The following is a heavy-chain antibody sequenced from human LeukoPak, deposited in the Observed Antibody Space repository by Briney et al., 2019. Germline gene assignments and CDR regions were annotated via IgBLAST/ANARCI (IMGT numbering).Heavy chain of an antibody. CDR3: AKDGGAYYYDRSSFDI. CDR1: GFTFSNYA. Sequence: PGGSLRLSCAASGFTFSNYAMNWVRQTPGRGLEWVSAIVGSGGGTYYADSVKGRFTISRDNSKNTLYLQMNSLRAEDTAVYYCAKDGGAYYYDRSSFDIWGQGTMVTVSS. CDR2: IVGSGGGT. D-gene: IGHD3-22*01. V-gene: IGHV3-23*01. J-gene: IGHJ3*02.